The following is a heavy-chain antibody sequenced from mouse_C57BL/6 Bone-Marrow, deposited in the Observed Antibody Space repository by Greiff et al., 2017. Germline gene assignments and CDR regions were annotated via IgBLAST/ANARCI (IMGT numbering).Heavy chain of an antibody. CDR2: IYPGNSDT. CDR3: TREGGSYYGYDGGYYFDY. CDR1: GYTFTSYW. V-gene: IGHV1-5*01. Sequence: VQLQQSGTVLARPGASVKMSCKTSGYTFTSYWMHWVKQRPGQGLEWIGAIYPGNSDTSYNQKFKGKAKLTAVTSASTAYMELSSLTNEDSAVYYCTREGGSYYGYDGGYYFDYWGQGTTLTVSS. D-gene: IGHD2-2*01. J-gene: IGHJ2*01.